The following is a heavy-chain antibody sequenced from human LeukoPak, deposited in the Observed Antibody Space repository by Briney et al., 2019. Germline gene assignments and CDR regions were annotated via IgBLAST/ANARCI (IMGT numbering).Heavy chain of an antibody. Sequence: PSETVSLTCTVSGGSISSSSYYWGWIRQPPGKGLEWIGSIYYSGSTYYNPSLKSRVTISVDTSKNQFSLKLTSVTAADTAVYYCARRHSSSWTHFDYWGQGTLVTVSS. D-gene: IGHD6-13*01. CDR2: IYYSGST. CDR1: GGSISSSSYY. V-gene: IGHV4-39*01. CDR3: ARRHSSSWTHFDY. J-gene: IGHJ4*02.